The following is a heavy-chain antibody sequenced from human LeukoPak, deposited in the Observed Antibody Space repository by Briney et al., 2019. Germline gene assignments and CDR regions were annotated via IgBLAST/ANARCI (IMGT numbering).Heavy chain of an antibody. V-gene: IGHV1-18*01. CDR3: ARDLGVVTAYDDAFDI. D-gene: IGHD2-21*02. J-gene: IGHJ3*02. Sequence: ASVKVSCKASGYTFTSYGISWVRQAPGQGLEWMGWISAYNGNTNYAQKLQGRVTMTTDTSTSIAYMELRSLRSDDTAVYYCARDLGVVTAYDDAFDIWGQGTMVTVSS. CDR2: ISAYNGNT. CDR1: GYTFTSYG.